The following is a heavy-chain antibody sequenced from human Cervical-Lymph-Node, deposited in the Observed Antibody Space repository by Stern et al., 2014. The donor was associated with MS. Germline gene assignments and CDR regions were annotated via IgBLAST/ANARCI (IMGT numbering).Heavy chain of an antibody. CDR1: RFTFTSSW. J-gene: IGHJ3*02. D-gene: IGHD2-15*01. CDR2: IYPCDSDT. Sequence: VQLVQSGAEVKKAGESLKVSCKASRFTFTSSWIAWVRQTPGKGLEWIGTIYPCDSDTRYSPSFQGPVAISRNKSIGTAYLQWSRLKAADTAMYCCATCSGSHSDAFDMWGQGTMVTVSS. CDR3: ATCSGSHSDAFDM. V-gene: IGHV5-51*01.